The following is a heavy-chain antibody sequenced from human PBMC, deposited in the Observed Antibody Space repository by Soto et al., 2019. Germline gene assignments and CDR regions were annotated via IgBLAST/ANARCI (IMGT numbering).Heavy chain of an antibody. CDR3: ARDGEGPDT. CDR2: TYYRSKWYH. V-gene: IGHV6-1*01. Sequence: SQTLSLTCDVSGDSVSINSAAWNLIRHSPSRGLEWLGRTYYRSKWYHDYALSVKSRITINPDTSKNQFSLQMNSVTPEDKAVYYCARDGEGPDTWGHGTLVPDSS. D-gene: IGHD7-27*01. CDR1: GDSVSINSAA. J-gene: IGHJ5*01.